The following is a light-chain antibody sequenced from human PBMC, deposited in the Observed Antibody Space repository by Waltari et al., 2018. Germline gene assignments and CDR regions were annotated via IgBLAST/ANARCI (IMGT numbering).Light chain of an antibody. V-gene: IGKV1-33*01. CDR2: DAS. Sequence: EIQMTQSPSPLSASVGDRVTITCQASQDIENFVNWYQQKPGKAPKLLIYDASNLATGVPSRCSGRGSGTDFTFTIASLQPEDIATYFCQQYQNLPSFGPGTKVDLK. J-gene: IGKJ3*01. CDR3: QQYQNLPS. CDR1: QDIENF.